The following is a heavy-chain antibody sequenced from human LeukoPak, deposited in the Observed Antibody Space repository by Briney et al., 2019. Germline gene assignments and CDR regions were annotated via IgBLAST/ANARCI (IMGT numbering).Heavy chain of an antibody. CDR3: ARAPGSSGYAFDI. D-gene: IGHD6-13*01. Sequence: PGGSLRLSCAASGFTFSSYEMNWVRQAPGKGLEWFSYISSSGSTIYYADSVKGRFTISRDNAKNSLYLQMNSLRAEDTAVYYCARAPGSSGYAFDIWGQGTVVTVSS. CDR1: GFTFSSYE. J-gene: IGHJ3*02. CDR2: ISSSGSTI. V-gene: IGHV3-48*03.